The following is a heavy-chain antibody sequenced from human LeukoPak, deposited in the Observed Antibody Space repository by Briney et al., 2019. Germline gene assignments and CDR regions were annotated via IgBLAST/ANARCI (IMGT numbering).Heavy chain of an antibody. CDR3: ASSLDIVATMDY. CDR1: GFTFSDYY. J-gene: IGHJ4*02. Sequence: PGGSLRLSCAASGFTFSDYYMSWIRQAPGKGLEWVSYISSGSSYTNYADSVKGRFTISRDNAKNSLYLQMNSLRAEDTAVYYCASSLDIVATMDYWGQGTLVTVPS. D-gene: IGHD5-12*01. V-gene: IGHV3-11*03. CDR2: ISSGSSYT.